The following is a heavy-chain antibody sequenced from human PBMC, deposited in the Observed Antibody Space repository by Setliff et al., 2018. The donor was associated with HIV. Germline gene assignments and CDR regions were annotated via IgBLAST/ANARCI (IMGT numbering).Heavy chain of an antibody. CDR2: TYIGAT. D-gene: IGHD1-26*01. CDR3: ATGGGQSFDY. CDR1: GYTFTSYG. J-gene: IGHJ4*02. Sequence: ASVKVSCKASGYTFTSYGMNWVRQAPGQGLEWMGWTYIGATNYAQKFRDRLTVTTDTSTSTAYMELRSLSPDDTAVYYCATGGGQSFDYWGQGTLGTVS. V-gene: IGHV1-18*04.